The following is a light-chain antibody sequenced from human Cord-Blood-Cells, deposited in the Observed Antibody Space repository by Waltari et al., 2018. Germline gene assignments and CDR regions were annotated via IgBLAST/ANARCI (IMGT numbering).Light chain of an antibody. J-gene: IGKJ4*01. V-gene: IGKV3-20*01. CDR3: QQYGSSPLT. CDR2: GAS. CDR1: QSVSSSY. Sequence: EIVLTQSPCTLSLSPGERATLSCRASQSVSSSYLAGYQQKPGQAPRLLIYGASSRATGIPDRFSGSGSGTDFTLTSSRLEPEDFAVYYCQQYGSSPLTFGGGTKVEIK.